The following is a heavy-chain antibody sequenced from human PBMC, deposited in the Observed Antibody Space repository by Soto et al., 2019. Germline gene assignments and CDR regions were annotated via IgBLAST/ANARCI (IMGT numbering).Heavy chain of an antibody. Sequence: EVQLLESGGGLVQPGGSLRLSCAASGFTFTTYAINWVRQAPGKGLEWVSGISGSGTTTYYADSGKGRFTVSRDNSKNXVFLQMHSLRVEDTAVYYCARGRIAAAGTRYYFDYWGQGALVTVSS. D-gene: IGHD6-13*01. V-gene: IGHV3-23*01. CDR3: ARGRIAAAGTRYYFDY. J-gene: IGHJ4*02. CDR2: ISGSGTTT. CDR1: GFTFTTYA.